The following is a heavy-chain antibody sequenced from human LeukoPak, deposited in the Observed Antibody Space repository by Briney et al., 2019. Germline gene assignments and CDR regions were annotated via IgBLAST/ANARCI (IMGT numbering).Heavy chain of an antibody. CDR3: AKDGPVATINYFDY. D-gene: IGHD5-12*01. CDR2: ISGDGGST. CDR1: GFTFDDYA. V-gene: IGHV3-43*02. Sequence: GGSLRLPYAASGFTFDDYAMHWVRQAPGKGLEWVSLISGDGGSTYYADSVKGRFTISRDNSKNSLYLQMNSLRTEDTALYYCAKDGPVATINYFDYWGQGTLVTVSS. J-gene: IGHJ4*02.